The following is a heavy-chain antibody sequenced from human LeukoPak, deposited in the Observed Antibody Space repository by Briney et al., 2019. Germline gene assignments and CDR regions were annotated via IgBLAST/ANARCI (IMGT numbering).Heavy chain of an antibody. Sequence: GGSLRLSCAASGFTFSSYEMSWVRQAPGKGLEWVANINQGGNDKQYVDSMKGRFTIARDNAKNSLFLQMDGLRVEDTAVYYCVTTTRGYSRDSWGQGTLVTVSS. CDR1: GFTFSSYE. D-gene: IGHD3-22*01. J-gene: IGHJ4*02. V-gene: IGHV3-7*01. CDR2: INQGGNDK. CDR3: VTTTRGYSRDS.